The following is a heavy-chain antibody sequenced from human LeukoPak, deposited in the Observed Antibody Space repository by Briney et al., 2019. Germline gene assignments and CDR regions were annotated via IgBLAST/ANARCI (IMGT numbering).Heavy chain of an antibody. D-gene: IGHD1-26*01. CDR1: GHTFTGYY. CDR3: ARDIGGSFLIGH. V-gene: IGHV1-2*02. J-gene: IGHJ4*02. Sequence: ASVKVSCKASGHTFTGYYMHWVRQAPGQGLEWMGWIDPNSGDTHHAQKFQGRVNMTRDMSISTAYMELNSLKYNDTAVYYCARDIGGSFLIGHWGQGTQVTVSS. CDR2: IDPNSGDT.